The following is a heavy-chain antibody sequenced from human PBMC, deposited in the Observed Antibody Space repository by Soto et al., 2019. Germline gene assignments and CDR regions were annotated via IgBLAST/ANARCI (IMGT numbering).Heavy chain of an antibody. Sequence: GGSLRLSCAASGFTPSDYTIHWVRQAPGKGLEWVAVISYDGSNKYYADSVKGRFTISRDNSKNTLYLQMNSLRAEDTAVYYCAGDSYSSGWYHDYWGQGTLVTVSS. CDR1: GFTPSDYT. V-gene: IGHV3-30-3*01. CDR2: ISYDGSNK. CDR3: AGDSYSSGWYHDY. J-gene: IGHJ4*02. D-gene: IGHD6-19*01.